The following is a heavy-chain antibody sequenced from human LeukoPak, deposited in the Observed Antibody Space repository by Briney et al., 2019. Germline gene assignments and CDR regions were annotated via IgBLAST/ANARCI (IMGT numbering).Heavy chain of an antibody. CDR2: IYYSGST. J-gene: IGHJ3*02. V-gene: IGHV4-31*03. D-gene: IGHD2-2*02. CDR3: ARAGSVVVPAAIRAFDI. CDR1: GGSISSGGYY. Sequence: PSETLSLTCTVSGGSISSGGYYWSWIRQHPGKGPGWIGYIYYSGSTYYNPSLKSRVTISVDTSKNQFSLKLSSVTAADTAVYYCARAGSVVVPAAIRAFDIWGQGTMVTVSS.